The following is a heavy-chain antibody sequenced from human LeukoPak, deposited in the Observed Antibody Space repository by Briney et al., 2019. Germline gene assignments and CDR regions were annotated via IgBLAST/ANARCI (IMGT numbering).Heavy chain of an antibody. CDR1: GFTFSSYA. V-gene: IGHV4-39*07. CDR3: AKGGTYGGGADY. D-gene: IGHD1-26*01. J-gene: IGHJ4*02. Sequence: GSLRLSCAASGFTFSSYAMSWVRQPPGKGLEWIGSIYYSGSTYYNPSLKSRVTISVDTSNNQVSLRLSSVTAADTAVYYCAKGGTYGGGADYWGQGTLVTVSS. CDR2: IYYSGST.